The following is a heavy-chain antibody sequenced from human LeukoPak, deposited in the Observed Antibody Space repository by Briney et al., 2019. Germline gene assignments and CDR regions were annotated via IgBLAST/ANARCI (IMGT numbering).Heavy chain of an antibody. CDR3: ARVVPADYGFSYYYYYMDV. CDR1: GGSISNYY. Sequence: SETLSLTCTVSGGSISNYYWNWIRQPPGKGLEWIGYIYYSGTTNYNPSLKSRVNMSVDTSKNQFSLKLSSVTAADTAVYYCARVVPADYGFSYYYYYMDVWGKGTTVTVSS. CDR2: IYYSGTT. D-gene: IGHD2-2*01. V-gene: IGHV4-59*12. J-gene: IGHJ6*03.